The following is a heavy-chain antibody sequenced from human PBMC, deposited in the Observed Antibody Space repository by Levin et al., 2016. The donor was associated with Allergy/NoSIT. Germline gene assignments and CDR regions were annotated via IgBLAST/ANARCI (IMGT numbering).Heavy chain of an antibody. CDR3: ARGWGYAAYYFDH. Sequence: SETLSLTCTVSGGSINSYYWSWIRQPAGKGLEWIGRIYTTGSTNYNPSLKSRVTLSLDTSRSQFSLKLSSVTAADTAVYYCARGWGYAAYYFDHWGQGTLVTVSS. J-gene: IGHJ4*02. V-gene: IGHV4-4*07. CDR2: IYTTGST. CDR1: GGSINSYY. D-gene: IGHD5-12*01.